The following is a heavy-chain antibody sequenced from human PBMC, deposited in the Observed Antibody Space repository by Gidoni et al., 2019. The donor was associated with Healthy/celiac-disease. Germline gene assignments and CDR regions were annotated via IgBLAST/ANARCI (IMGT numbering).Heavy chain of an antibody. CDR2: IKQDGSEK. J-gene: IGHJ4*02. CDR1: GFTVSSYW. CDR3: ARDSSSFDY. V-gene: IGHV3-7*01. Sequence: EVQLVESGGGLVQPGGSLRLSCAASGFTVSSYWMSWVRQAPGKGLEWVANIKQDGSEKYYVDSVKGRFTISRDNAKNSLYLQMNSLRAEDTAVYYCARDSSSFDYWGQGTLVTVSS.